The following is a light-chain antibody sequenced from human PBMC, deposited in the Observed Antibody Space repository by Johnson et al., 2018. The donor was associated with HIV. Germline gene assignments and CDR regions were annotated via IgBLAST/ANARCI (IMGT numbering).Light chain of an antibody. CDR3: ETWDSSLGGYYV. J-gene: IGLJ1*01. V-gene: IGLV1-51*02. CDR2: ENN. CDR1: SSNIGNNY. Sequence: QSALTQPPSVSAAPGQKVTISCSGSSSNIGNNYVSWYQQLPGTAPKLLIYENNKRPSGIPDRFSGSKSGTSATLGITGLQTGDEADDYCETWDSSLGGYYVFGTGTKLTVL.